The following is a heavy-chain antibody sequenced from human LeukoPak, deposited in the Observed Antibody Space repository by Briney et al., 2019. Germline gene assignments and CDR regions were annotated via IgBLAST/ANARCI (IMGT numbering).Heavy chain of an antibody. V-gene: IGHV3-74*01. CDR1: GFTFDDYA. J-gene: IGHJ3*02. D-gene: IGHD2-15*01. CDR2: IDSDDGRT. CDR3: LVILTEPTSPSPDGLDI. Sequence: PGGALRLSCAASGFTFDDYAVHWVPQAPGKGLELVSRIDSDDGRTSYADSVKGRFTISRDNAKKTLYLQMNSLRVEDTAVYYCLVILTEPTSPSPDGLDIWGQGTMVTVSS.